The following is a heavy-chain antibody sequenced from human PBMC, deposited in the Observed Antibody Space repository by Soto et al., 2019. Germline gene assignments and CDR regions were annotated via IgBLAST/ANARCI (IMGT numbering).Heavy chain of an antibody. V-gene: IGHV1-69*01. CDR3: STMNEYSSSSVGGT. J-gene: IGHJ5*02. Sequence: QVQLVQSGAEVKKPGSSVKVSCKASGGTFSSYAISWVRQAPGQGLEWMGGIIPIFGTANYAQQFEGRVTIAADESTSTAYMELSSLRSEDTAVYYCSTMNEYSSSSVGGTWCQGTLVTVSS. CDR2: IIPIFGTA. D-gene: IGHD6-6*01. CDR1: GGTFSSYA.